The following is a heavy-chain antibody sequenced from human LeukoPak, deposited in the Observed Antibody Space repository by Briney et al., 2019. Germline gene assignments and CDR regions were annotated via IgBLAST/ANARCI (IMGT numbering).Heavy chain of an antibody. CDR1: GGSFSGYY. D-gene: IGHD6-13*01. CDR2: FSGSGGST. V-gene: IGHV3-23*01. CDR3: AKGNSWYGAFDI. J-gene: IGHJ3*02. Sequence: ETLSLTCAVYGGSFSGYYWSWVRQAPGKGLEWVSGFSGSGGSTYYADSVKGRFTISRDNSKNTLYLQMNSLRAEDTAVYYCAKGNSWYGAFDIWGQGTMVTVSS.